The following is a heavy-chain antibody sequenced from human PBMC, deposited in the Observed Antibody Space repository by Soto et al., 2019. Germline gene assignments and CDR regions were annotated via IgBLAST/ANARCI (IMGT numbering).Heavy chain of an antibody. CDR2: ISGSGGST. Sequence: RLSCAASGFTFSSYARSLFRQAPGKGLEWVSAISGSGGSTYYADSVKGRFTISRDNSKNTLYLQMNSLRAEDTAVYYCAKSFMVRGVINYWGQGTLVTVSS. V-gene: IGHV3-23*01. CDR1: GFTFSSYA. CDR3: AKSFMVRGVINY. D-gene: IGHD3-10*01. J-gene: IGHJ4*02.